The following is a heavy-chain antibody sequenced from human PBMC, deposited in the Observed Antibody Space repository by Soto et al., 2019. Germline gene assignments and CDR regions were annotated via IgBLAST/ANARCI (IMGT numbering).Heavy chain of an antibody. CDR1: GYTFTSYG. CDR3: ARDRLDDSSGYYYEDWFDP. Sequence: ASVKVSCKASGYTFTSYGISWVRQAPGQGLEWMGWISAYNSNTNYAQKLQGRVTMTTDTSTSTAYMELRSLRSDDTAVYYCARDRLDDSSGYYYEDWFDPWGQGTLVTVSS. CDR2: ISAYNSNT. D-gene: IGHD3-22*01. V-gene: IGHV1-18*04. J-gene: IGHJ5*02.